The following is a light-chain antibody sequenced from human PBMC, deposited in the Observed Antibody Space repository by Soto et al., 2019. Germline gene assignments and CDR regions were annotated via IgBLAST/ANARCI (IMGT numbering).Light chain of an antibody. CDR2: DVT. V-gene: IGLV2-11*01. CDR1: SSDVGNYNY. J-gene: IGLJ1*01. CDR3: SSYAGGGIYV. Sequence: QSALTQPRSVSGSPGQSVTISCTGTSSDVGNYNYVSWYQQHPGKAPKVMIYDVTKRPSGVSNRFSGSRSGSTASLTISGLQADDEADFYCSSYAGGGIYVFGTGTKLTVL.